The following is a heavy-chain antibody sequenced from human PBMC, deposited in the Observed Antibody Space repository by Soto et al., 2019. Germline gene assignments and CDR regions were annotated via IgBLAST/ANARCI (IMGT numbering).Heavy chain of an antibody. Sequence: SGPTLVNPTETLTLTCTVSGFSLSNARMGVSWIRQPPGKALEWIAHIFSTDEKSYSTSLKSRLTISQDTSNSQVVLTMTNMYPVDTATYYCARTIKISVFEVLNCFDPWGQGTLVTVSS. D-gene: IGHD3-3*01. CDR3: ARTIKISVFEVLNCFDP. CDR1: GFSLSNARMG. CDR2: IFSTDEK. V-gene: IGHV2-26*01. J-gene: IGHJ5*02.